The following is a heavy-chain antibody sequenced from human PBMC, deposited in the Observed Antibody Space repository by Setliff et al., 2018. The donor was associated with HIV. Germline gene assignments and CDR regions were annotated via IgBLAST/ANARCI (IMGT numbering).Heavy chain of an antibody. J-gene: IGHJ4*02. V-gene: IGHV1-18*01. CDR2: ISTYNGNT. CDR3: ARDGFVDRATGTTHLDS. CDR1: GYTFIHFG. Sequence: ASVKVSCKASGYTFIHFGISWARQAPGQGLEWMGWISTYNGNTIYAQKFQGRVTMTTDTSTSTAYMELRSLSSDDTALYYCARDGFVDRATGTTHLDSWGQGTLVTVSS. D-gene: IGHD1-1*01.